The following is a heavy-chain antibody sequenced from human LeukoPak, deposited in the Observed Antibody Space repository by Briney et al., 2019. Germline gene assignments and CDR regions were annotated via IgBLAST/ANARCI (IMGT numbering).Heavy chain of an antibody. CDR1: GYTFTNNY. CDR3: ARDQEGFDY. J-gene: IGHJ4*02. CDR2: IYPRDGST. Sequence: ASVNVSCKASGYTFTNNYLHWVRQAPGQGLEWMGMIYPRDGSTSYAQNFQGRVTVTRDTSTTTVHMELRGLRSEDTAVYYCARDQEGFDYWGQGTVVTVSS. V-gene: IGHV1-46*01.